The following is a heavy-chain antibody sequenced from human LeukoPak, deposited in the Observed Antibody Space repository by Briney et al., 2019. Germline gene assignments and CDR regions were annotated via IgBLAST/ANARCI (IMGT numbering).Heavy chain of an antibody. CDR1: GFTFDDYA. CDR2: ISWNSGSI. CDR3: AKTLGRQLVAFDI. V-gene: IGHV3-9*01. Sequence: PGRSLRLSCAASGFTFDDYAMHWVRQAPGKGLEWVSGISWNSGSIGYADSVKGRFTISRDNAKNSLYLQMNSLRAEDTALYYCAKTLGRQLVAFDIWGQGTMVTVSS. J-gene: IGHJ3*02. D-gene: IGHD6-6*01.